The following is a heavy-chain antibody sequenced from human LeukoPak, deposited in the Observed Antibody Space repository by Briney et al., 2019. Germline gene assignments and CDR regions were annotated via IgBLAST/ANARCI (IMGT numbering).Heavy chain of an antibody. CDR2: ISYDGSNK. CDR1: GFTFSSYA. V-gene: IGHV3-30*04. J-gene: IGHJ6*02. Sequence: GGSLRLSCAASGFTFSSYAMHWVRQAPGKGLEWVAVISYDGSNKYYADSVKGRFTISRDNSKNTLYLQMNSLRAEDTAVYYCASVYDFWSGYYSMDVWGQGTTVTVSS. D-gene: IGHD3-3*01. CDR3: ASVYDFWSGYYSMDV.